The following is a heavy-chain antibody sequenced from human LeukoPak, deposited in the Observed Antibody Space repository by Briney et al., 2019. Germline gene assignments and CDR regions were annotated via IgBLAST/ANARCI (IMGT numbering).Heavy chain of an antibody. CDR3: ARDKRRGELGATTD. J-gene: IGHJ4*02. CDR1: GYTFTSYG. D-gene: IGHD1-26*01. Sequence: ASVKVSCKASGYTFTSYGISWVRQAPGQGLEWMGWISDYNGNTNYAQKLQGRVTMTTDTSTSTAYMELRSLRSDDTAVYYCARDKRRGELGATTDWGQGTLVTVSS. CDR2: ISDYNGNT. V-gene: IGHV1-18*01.